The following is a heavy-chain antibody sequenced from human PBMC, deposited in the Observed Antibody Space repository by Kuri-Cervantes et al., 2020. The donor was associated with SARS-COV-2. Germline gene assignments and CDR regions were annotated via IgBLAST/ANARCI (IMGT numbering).Heavy chain of an antibody. CDR2: MNPNSGNT. V-gene: IGHV1-8*01. Sequence: ASVKVSCKASGYTFTSYDIDWVRQATGQGLEWMGWMNPNSGNTGYAQKFQGRVTMTRNTSISTAYMELSSLRPEDTAVYYCARAPHLLRFLEWLPSRLYWFDPWGQGTLVTVSS. CDR3: ARAPHLLRFLEWLPSRLYWFDP. J-gene: IGHJ5*02. CDR1: GYTFTSYD. D-gene: IGHD3-3*01.